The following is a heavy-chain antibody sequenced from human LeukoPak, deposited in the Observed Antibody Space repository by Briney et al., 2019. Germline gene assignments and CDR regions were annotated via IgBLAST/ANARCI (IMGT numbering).Heavy chain of an antibody. CDR2: VYTSGST. V-gene: IGHV4-61*09. CDR3: ARESSPMVTGTPLDY. CDR1: GGSISSTDYF. Sequence: TLSLTCTVSGGSISSTDYFWGWIRQPAGKGLEWIGHVYTSGSTNYNPSLKRRATISVDTSKNQFFLSLTSATAADTAVYYCARESSPMVTGTPLDYWGQGTLVTVSS. J-gene: IGHJ4*02. D-gene: IGHD5-18*01.